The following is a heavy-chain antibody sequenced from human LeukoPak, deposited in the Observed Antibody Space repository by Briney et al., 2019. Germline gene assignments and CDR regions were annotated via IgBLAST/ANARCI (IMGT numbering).Heavy chain of an antibody. CDR1: GFTFSSYW. CDR2: INSDGSST. J-gene: IGHJ4*02. D-gene: IGHD3-22*01. Sequence: GGSLRLSCAASGFTFSSYWMHWVRHAPGKGLVWVSRINSDGSSTSYADSVKGRFTISRDNSKNTLYLQMNSLRAEDTAVYYCAKGYYYDSSGYYYFDYWGQGTLVTVSS. CDR3: AKGYYYDSSGYYYFDY. V-gene: IGHV3-74*01.